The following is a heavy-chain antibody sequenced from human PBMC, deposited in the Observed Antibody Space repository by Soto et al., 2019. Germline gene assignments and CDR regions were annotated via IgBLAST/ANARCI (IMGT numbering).Heavy chain of an antibody. D-gene: IGHD3-10*01. J-gene: IGHJ4*02. Sequence: ASVKVSCKASGDTFTSYYMHWVRQAPGQGLEWMGIINPSGGTSYADSVKGRSTISRDNSKNTLYLEVNSLSAEDTAMYYCARDFYGSGSPTATRLGLSDYWGQGTLVTVSS. CDR3: ARDFYGSGSPTATRLGLSDY. CDR1: GDTFTSYY. V-gene: IGHV1-46*04. CDR2: INPSGGT.